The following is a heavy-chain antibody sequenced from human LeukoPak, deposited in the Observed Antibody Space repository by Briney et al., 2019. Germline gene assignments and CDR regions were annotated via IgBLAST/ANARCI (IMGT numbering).Heavy chain of an antibody. CDR2: IIPIFGTA. J-gene: IGHJ3*02. D-gene: IGHD1-26*01. V-gene: IGHV1-69*01. CDR1: GGTFSSYA. Sequence: SVKVSCKASGGTFSSYAISWVRQAPGQGLEWMGGIIPIFGTANYAQKFQGRVTITADESTSTAYMELNSLRSEDTAVYYCARAPDMGDAFDIWGQGTMVTVSS. CDR3: ARAPDMGDAFDI.